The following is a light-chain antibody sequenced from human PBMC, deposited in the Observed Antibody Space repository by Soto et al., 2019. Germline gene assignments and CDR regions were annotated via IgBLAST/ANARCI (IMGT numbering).Light chain of an antibody. CDR3: QQYDNFPPT. CDR1: QSVNNW. Sequence: DVQMTQSPSSLSASVGDRVTITCRASQSVNNWLAWYQQTPGKAPKCLIFGTSIMQGGVPSRFSGTGSGTHFTLTIDGLQPEDSATYYCQQYDNFPPTFGGGTKVEI. J-gene: IGKJ4*01. V-gene: IGKV1D-16*01. CDR2: GTS.